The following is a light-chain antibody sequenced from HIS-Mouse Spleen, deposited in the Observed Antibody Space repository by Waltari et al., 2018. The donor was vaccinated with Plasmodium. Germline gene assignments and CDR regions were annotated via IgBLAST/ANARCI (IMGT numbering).Light chain of an antibody. Sequence: SYELTQPPSVSVSPGQTARITCTGDALPNNYSYWYQQKSGQAPMLVIYEDSKRPSGIPERVSGSSSGTMATLTISGAQVEDEADYYCYSTDSSGNHRVFGGGTKLTVL. CDR1: ALPNNY. CDR3: YSTDSSGNHRV. CDR2: EDS. J-gene: IGLJ3*02. V-gene: IGLV3-10*01.